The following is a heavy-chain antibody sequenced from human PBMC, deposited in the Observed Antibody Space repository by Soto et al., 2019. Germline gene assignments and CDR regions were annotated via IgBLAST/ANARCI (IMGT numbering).Heavy chain of an antibody. V-gene: IGHV4-39*01. D-gene: IGHD3-10*01. CDR1: GCSISSSSYY. CDR2: IYYSGST. Sequence: SETLSLTCTVPGCSISSSSYYWGWFRQPPGKGLEWIGSIYYSGSTYYNPSLKSRVTISVDTSKNQFSLKLSSVTAADTAVYYCARHNRFRTGITMVRGVNDWFDPWGQGTLVTVSS. J-gene: IGHJ5*02. CDR3: ARHNRFRTGITMVRGVNDWFDP.